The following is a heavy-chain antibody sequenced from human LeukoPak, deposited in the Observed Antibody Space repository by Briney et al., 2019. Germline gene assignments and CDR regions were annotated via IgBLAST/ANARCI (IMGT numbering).Heavy chain of an antibody. J-gene: IGHJ4*02. V-gene: IGHV3-48*03. D-gene: IGHD3-10*01. CDR1: GFPFTSYE. Sequence: GGSLRLSCAASGFPFTSYEMNWVRQAPGKGLEWVSYISTGGITKYYADSVRGRFTISRDNAKNSLYLQMNSLRAEDTAVYYCARDLDGSGGGTFDYWGQGTLVTVSS. CDR2: ISTGGITK. CDR3: ARDLDGSGGGTFDY.